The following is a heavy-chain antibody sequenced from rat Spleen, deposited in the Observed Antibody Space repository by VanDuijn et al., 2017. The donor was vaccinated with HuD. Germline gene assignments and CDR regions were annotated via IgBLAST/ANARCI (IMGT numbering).Heavy chain of an antibody. CDR2: ISYDGSTT. D-gene: IGHD1-12*02. Sequence: EVQLVESDGGLVQPGRSLKLSCAASGFTFSDYYMAWVRQAPTKGLEWVATISYDGSTTYYRDSVKGRFTISRDNAESTLYLQMDSLRSEATATYYCATHYDGSYPFVFWGQGVMVTVSS. V-gene: IGHV5-29*01. CDR3: ATHYDGSYPFVF. CDR1: GFTFSDYY. J-gene: IGHJ2*01.